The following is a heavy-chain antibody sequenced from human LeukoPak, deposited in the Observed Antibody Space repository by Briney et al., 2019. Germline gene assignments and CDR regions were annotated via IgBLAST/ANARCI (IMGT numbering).Heavy chain of an antibody. V-gene: IGHV1-69*05. J-gene: IGHJ5*02. D-gene: IGHD3-3*01. Sequence: SVEVSCKASGGTFSSYAISWVRQAPGQGLEWMGGIIPIFGTANYAQKFQGRVTITTDESTSTAYMELSSLRSEDTAVYYCARDHNFWSGYYFGWFDPWGQGTLVTVSS. CDR2: IIPIFGTA. CDR3: ARDHNFWSGYYFGWFDP. CDR1: GGTFSSYA.